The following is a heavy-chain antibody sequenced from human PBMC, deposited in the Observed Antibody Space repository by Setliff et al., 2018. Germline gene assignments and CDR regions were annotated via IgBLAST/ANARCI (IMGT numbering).Heavy chain of an antibody. CDR3: ARSPPNRGSGSGWYGDF. CDR2: ISPYNGDT. V-gene: IGHV1-18*01. CDR1: GYTFANFG. J-gene: IGHJ4*02. Sequence: ASVKVSCKAFGYTFANFGVNWVRQAPGQGLEWMGWISPYNGDTRFQQKFQGRVTVTTDTPTSTGYLELWSLASDDTAVYYCARSPPNRGSGSGWYGDFWGQGTLVTVSS. D-gene: IGHD6-19*01.